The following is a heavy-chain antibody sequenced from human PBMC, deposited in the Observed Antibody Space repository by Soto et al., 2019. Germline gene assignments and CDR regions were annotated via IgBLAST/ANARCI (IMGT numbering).Heavy chain of an antibody. CDR2: INHSGST. Sequence: QVQLQQWGAGLLKPSETLSLTCAVYGGSFSGYYWSWIRQPPGKGLEWIGEINHSGSTNYSPSVKGRVTLSVDTSKNQFSLTLSSVTAADAAVYYCARGRGYADLWGRGTLVTVSS. D-gene: IGHD2-15*01. CDR3: ARGRGYADL. V-gene: IGHV4-34*01. CDR1: GGSFSGYY. J-gene: IGHJ2*01.